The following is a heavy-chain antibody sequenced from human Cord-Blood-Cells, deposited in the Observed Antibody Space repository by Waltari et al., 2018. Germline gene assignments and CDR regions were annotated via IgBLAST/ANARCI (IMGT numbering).Heavy chain of an antibody. V-gene: IGHV4-59*01. D-gene: IGHD6-13*01. CDR2: IYYSGST. Sequence: QVQLQESGPGLVKPSETLSLTCTVSGGSISSYYWSWLRQPPGKGLGWIGYIYYSGSTNYHPSLKSRVPISVDTSKNQFSLKLSSVTAADTAVYYCARDRRIAAAGSAFDIWGQGTMVTVSS. CDR1: GGSISSYY. CDR3: ARDRRIAAAGSAFDI. J-gene: IGHJ3*02.